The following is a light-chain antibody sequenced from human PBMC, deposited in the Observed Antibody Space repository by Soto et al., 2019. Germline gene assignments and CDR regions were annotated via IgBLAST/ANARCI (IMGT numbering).Light chain of an antibody. Sequence: QSALTQPASLSGSPGQSITISCTGTSSDVGDYDYVSWYQQHPGKAPKLIIYEVSDRPSGVSNRFSGSKSANTASLTISGLQAEDEADYFCSSYTSSRSLVFGTGTKVTRP. CDR2: EVS. J-gene: IGLJ1*01. CDR1: SSDVGDYDY. V-gene: IGLV2-14*01. CDR3: SSYTSSRSLV.